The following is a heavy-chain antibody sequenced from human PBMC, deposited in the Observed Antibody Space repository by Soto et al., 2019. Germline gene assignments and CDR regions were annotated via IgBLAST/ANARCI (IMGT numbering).Heavy chain of an antibody. V-gene: IGHV3-23*01. Sequence: GGSLRLSCAASGFTFSSYAMSWVRQAPGKGLEWVSGIGSGGSTYYVDSVKGRFTISRDNSKNTLYLQMNSLRAEDTAVYYCAKEPELGPYWGQGTLVTVSS. J-gene: IGHJ4*02. D-gene: IGHD7-27*01. CDR2: IGSGGST. CDR1: GFTFSSYA. CDR3: AKEPELGPY.